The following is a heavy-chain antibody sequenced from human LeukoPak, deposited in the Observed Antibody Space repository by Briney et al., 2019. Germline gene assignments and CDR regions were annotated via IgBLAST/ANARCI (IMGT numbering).Heavy chain of an antibody. CDR3: ARRYCSSTSCYGLDP. J-gene: IGHJ5*02. CDR1: GGSISSGGYS. Sequence: SQTLSLTCADSGGSISSGGYSWSWVRQPPGTCLEWIGYIYHSGSTYYNPSLKSRVTISVDRSKNQFSLKLSSVTAADTAVYYCARRYCSSTSCYGLDPWGQGTLVTVSS. CDR2: IYHSGST. D-gene: IGHD2-2*01. V-gene: IGHV4-30-2*01.